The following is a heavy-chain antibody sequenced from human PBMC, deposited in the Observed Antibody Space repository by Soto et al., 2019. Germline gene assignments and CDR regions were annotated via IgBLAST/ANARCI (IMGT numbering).Heavy chain of an antibody. CDR1: GGSTSSGDYY. V-gene: IGHV4-30-4*01. J-gene: IGHJ6*02. D-gene: IGHD3-3*01. Sequence: SETLSLTCTVSGGSTSSGDYYWSWIRQPPGKGLEWIGYIYYSGSTYYNPSLKSRVTISVDTSKNQFSLKLSSVTAADTAVYYCARHVLEWPLWGMDVRGQGTTVTVSS. CDR3: ARHVLEWPLWGMDV. CDR2: IYYSGST.